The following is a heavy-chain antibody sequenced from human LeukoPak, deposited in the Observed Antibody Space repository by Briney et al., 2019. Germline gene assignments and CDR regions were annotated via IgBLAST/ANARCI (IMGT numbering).Heavy chain of an antibody. CDR2: ISGSGGST. CDR3: AKDILHCSSTSCYSRHDY. CDR1: GFTFSSYA. J-gene: IGHJ4*02. D-gene: IGHD2-2*01. Sequence: PGGSLRLSCAASGFTFSSYAMSWVRQAPGKGLEWVSAISGSGGSTYYADSVKGRFTISRDNSKNTLYLQMNSLRAEDTAVYYCAKDILHCSSTSCYSRHDYWGQGTLVTVSS. V-gene: IGHV3-23*01.